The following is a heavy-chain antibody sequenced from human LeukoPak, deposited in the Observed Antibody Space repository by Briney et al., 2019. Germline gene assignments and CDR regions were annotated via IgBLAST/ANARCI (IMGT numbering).Heavy chain of an antibody. J-gene: IGHJ4*02. Sequence: SETLSLTCTVSGGSISSYYWSWIRQPPGKGLEWIGYIYYSGSTNYNPSLKSRVTISVDTSKNQFSLKPSSVTAADTAVYYCARGYCSSTSCYAGPIDYWGQGTLVTVSS. V-gene: IGHV4-59*01. CDR3: ARGYCSSTSCYAGPIDY. CDR2: IYYSGST. D-gene: IGHD2-2*01. CDR1: GGSISSYY.